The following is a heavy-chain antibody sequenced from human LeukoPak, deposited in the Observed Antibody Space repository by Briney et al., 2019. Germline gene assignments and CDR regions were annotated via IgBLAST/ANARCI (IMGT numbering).Heavy chain of an antibody. V-gene: IGHV3-74*01. CDR1: GNYW. Sequence: GGSLRLSCTASGNYWMHWVRQAPGKGLVWVSHINSDGSITSYADSVKGRFTISRDNAKNTLYLQMNSLRAEDTAVYYCARDAVDTANAVWGQGTTVTVSS. J-gene: IGHJ6*02. CDR2: INSDGSIT. D-gene: IGHD5-18*01. CDR3: ARDAVDTANAV.